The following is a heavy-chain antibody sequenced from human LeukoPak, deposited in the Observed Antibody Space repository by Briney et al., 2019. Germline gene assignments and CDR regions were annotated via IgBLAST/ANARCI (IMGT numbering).Heavy chain of an antibody. D-gene: IGHD6-13*01. Sequence: SETLSLTCTVSGGSISSYYWSWIRQPAGKGLEWIGRIYTSGSTNSNPSLKSRVTMSVDTSKNQFSLKLSSVTAADTAVYYCARASWYSSSWYTWFDPWGQGTLVTVSS. CDR3: ARASWYSSSWYTWFDP. V-gene: IGHV4-4*07. CDR1: GGSISSYY. J-gene: IGHJ5*02. CDR2: IYTSGST.